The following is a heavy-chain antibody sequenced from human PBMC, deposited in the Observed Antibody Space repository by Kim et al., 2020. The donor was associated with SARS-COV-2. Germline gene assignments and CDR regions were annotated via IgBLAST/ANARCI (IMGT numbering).Heavy chain of an antibody. J-gene: IGHJ4*01. V-gene: IGHV3-30*04. CDR2: ISYDGSEK. D-gene: IGHD3-10*01. CDR3: ARDRRMYYYGSGTDY. Sequence: GGSLRPSCAASGFTFSVYGMHWVRQAPGKGLEWVAIISYDGSEKYYADSVKGRFTISRDNSRNTLYLQMNSLRADDTAVFYCARDRRMYYYGSGTDYWG. CDR1: GFTFSVYG.